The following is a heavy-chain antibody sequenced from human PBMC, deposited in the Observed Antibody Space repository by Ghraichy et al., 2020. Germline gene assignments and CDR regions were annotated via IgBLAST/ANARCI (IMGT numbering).Heavy chain of an antibody. V-gene: IGHV3-23*01. CDR3: AKAEDYVWGSYRYPDY. D-gene: IGHD3-16*02. CDR1: GFTFSSYA. J-gene: IGHJ4*02. CDR2: ISGSGGST. Sequence: GGSLRLSCAASGFTFSSYAMSWVRQAPGKGLEWVSAISGSGGSTYYADSVKGRFTISRDNSKNTLYLQMNSLRAEDTAVYYCAKAEDYVWGSYRYPDYWGQGTLVTVYS.